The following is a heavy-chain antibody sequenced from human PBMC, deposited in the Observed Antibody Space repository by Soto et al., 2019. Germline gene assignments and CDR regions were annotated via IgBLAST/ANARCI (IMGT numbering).Heavy chain of an antibody. V-gene: IGHV4-34*01. D-gene: IGHD6-19*01. Sequence: QVQLQQWGAGLLKPSETLSLTCAVYGGSFSGYYWSWIRQPPGKGLEWIGEINHSGSTNYNPSLTSRVTISVDTSKNQFSLKLSSVTAADTAVYYCARVRGGRRGYSSGWCDYWGQGTLVTVSS. CDR2: INHSGST. J-gene: IGHJ4*02. CDR1: GGSFSGYY. CDR3: ARVRGGRRGYSSGWCDY.